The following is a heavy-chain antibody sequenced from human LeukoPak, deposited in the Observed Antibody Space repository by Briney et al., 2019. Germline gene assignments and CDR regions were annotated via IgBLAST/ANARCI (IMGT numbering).Heavy chain of an antibody. CDR3: ARDRYFARYYYDSSGYYYSD. CDR1: GYTFTSYG. J-gene: IGHJ4*02. Sequence: ASVKVSCKASGYTFTSYGISWVRQAPGQGLEWTGWISAYNGNTNYAQKLQGRVTMTTDTSTSTAYMELRSLRSDDTAVYYCARDRYFARYYYDSSGYYYSDWGQGTLVTVSS. CDR2: ISAYNGNT. D-gene: IGHD3-22*01. V-gene: IGHV1-18*01.